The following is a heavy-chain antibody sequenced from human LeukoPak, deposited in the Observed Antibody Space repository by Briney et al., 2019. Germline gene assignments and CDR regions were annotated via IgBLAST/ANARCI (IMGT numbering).Heavy chain of an antibody. CDR1: GDTFNNYY. Sequence: ASVKVSCKASGDTFNNYYVNWVRQAPGQGLEWMGIINPSGTSTNYAQGFQGRLTMTRDTSTTTVYMELSSLRSEDTAVYYCASSATNYGGLFDSWGQGTLVTVSS. J-gene: IGHJ4*02. CDR3: ASSATNYGGLFDS. D-gene: IGHD4-23*01. CDR2: INPSGTST. V-gene: IGHV1-46*02.